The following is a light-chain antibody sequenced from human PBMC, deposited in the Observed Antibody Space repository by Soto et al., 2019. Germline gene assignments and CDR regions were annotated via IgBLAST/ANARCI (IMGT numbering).Light chain of an antibody. V-gene: IGLV2-14*01. CDR2: DVI. J-gene: IGLJ3*02. CDR3: SSYTSSSTWV. CDR1: SSDVGGYNY. Sequence: QSALTQPASVSGSPGQSITISCTGISSDVGGYNYVSWYQQHPGKAPKLMIFDVINRPSGVSNRFSGSKSGNTASLTISGLQAEDEADYYCSSYTSSSTWVFGGGTKVTVL.